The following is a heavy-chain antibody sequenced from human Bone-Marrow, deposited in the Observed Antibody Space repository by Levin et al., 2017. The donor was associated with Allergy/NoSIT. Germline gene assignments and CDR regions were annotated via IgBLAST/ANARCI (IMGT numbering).Heavy chain of an antibody. CDR1: GFTFSSYA. CDR3: AKEGGQQLVSFYYYYYGMDV. CDR2: ISGSGGSA. V-gene: IGHV3-23*01. D-gene: IGHD6-13*01. J-gene: IGHJ6*02. Sequence: GGSLRLSCAASGFTFSSYAMSWVRQAPGKGLEWVSAISGSGGSAYYADSVKGRFTISRDNSKNTLYLQMNSLRAEDTAVYYCAKEGGQQLVSFYYYYYGMDVWGQGTTVTVSS.